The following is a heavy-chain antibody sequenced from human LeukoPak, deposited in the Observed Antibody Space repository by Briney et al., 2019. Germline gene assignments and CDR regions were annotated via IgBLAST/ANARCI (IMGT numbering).Heavy chain of an antibody. CDR2: ISSSSSYI. D-gene: IGHD2-2*01. J-gene: IGHJ4*02. CDR1: GFTFSSYS. CDR3: ARDDVVVPAAKPGLDY. V-gene: IGHV3-21*01. Sequence: GGSLRLSCAASGFTFSSYSMNWVRQAPGKGLEWVSSISSSSSYIYYADSVKGRFTISRDNAKNSLYRQMNSLRAEDTAVYYCARDDVVVPAAKPGLDYWGQGTLVTVSS.